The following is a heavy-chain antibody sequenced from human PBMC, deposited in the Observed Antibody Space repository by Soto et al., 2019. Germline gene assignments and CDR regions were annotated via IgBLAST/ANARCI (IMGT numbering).Heavy chain of an antibody. CDR3: APHVSCSGVSCQYDAFAI. CDR2: VTADGGT. CDR1: GFTVSSHA. D-gene: IGHD2-15*01. J-gene: IGHJ3*02. Sequence: EVQVLESGGGLVQPGGSLRLSCEGSGFTVSSHAMTWIRQAPGKGPEWVSTVTADGGTYYADSVKGRFAMSRDTSENTLYLQMHSLGAEDTSAYYCAPHVSCSGVSCQYDAFAIRGKGTMVTVSS. V-gene: IGHV3-23*01.